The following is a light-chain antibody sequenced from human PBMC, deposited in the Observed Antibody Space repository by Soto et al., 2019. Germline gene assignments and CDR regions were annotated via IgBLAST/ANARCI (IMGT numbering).Light chain of an antibody. CDR1: QSVSSN. V-gene: IGKV3-15*01. Sequence: EIVMTQSPVTLSVSPGDRATLSCRASQSVSSNLAWYQQKPGQAPRLLIYGASTRATGVPARFSDSASGTEFTLTISSLQSEDFAVYYCQQYNKWPRTFGQGTKVEIK. CDR2: GAS. CDR3: QQYNKWPRT. J-gene: IGKJ1*01.